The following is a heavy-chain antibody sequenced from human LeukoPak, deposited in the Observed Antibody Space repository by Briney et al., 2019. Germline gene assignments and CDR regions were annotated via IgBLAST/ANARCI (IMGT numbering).Heavy chain of an antibody. Sequence: SETLSLTCTVSGGSISSSSYYWGWIRQPPGKGLEWIGSIYYSGSTYYNPSLKSRVTISVDTSKNQFSLKLSSVTAADTAVYYCARVRIAAAGNGYFDYWGQGTLVTVPS. CDR3: ARVRIAAAGNGYFDY. V-gene: IGHV4-39*01. CDR1: GGSISSSSYY. CDR2: IYYSGST. J-gene: IGHJ4*02. D-gene: IGHD6-13*01.